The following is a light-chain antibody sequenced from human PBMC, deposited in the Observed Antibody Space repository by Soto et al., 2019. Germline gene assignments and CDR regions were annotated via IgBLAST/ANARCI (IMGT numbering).Light chain of an antibody. Sequence: EIVMTQSPATLSVAPGERATLSCRASQSVSSNLGWYQQKPGQPPRLLIYGASTRATGIPARFSGSGSGTEFTLTISSLQPEDFATYYCQQLNSYPLTLGGGTKVDIK. CDR2: GAS. CDR1: QSVSSN. CDR3: QQLNSYPLT. V-gene: IGKV3-15*01. J-gene: IGKJ4*01.